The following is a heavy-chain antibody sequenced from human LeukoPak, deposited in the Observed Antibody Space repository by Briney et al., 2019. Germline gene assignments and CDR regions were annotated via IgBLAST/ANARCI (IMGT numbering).Heavy chain of an antibody. CDR1: GYTFTGYY. CDR2: INPNSGGT. D-gene: IGHD2-21*02. Sequence: ASAKVSCKASGYTFTGYYMHWVRQAPGQGLEWMGWINPNSGGTNYAQKFQGWVTMTRDTSISTAYMELSRLRSDDTAVYYCAREGNDCGGDCTNLDYWGQGTLVTVSS. J-gene: IGHJ4*02. V-gene: IGHV1-2*04. CDR3: AREGNDCGGDCTNLDY.